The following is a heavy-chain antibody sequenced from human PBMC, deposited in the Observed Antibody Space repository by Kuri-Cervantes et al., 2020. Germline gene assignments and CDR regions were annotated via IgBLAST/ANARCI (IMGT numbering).Heavy chain of an antibody. J-gene: IGHJ6*03. Sequence: SQTLSLTCDVYGGSFSGSYWSWIRQPPGKGLGWIGEINHRGSTNYNPSLKSRVTISVDTSKNQFSLKLSSVTAADTAVYYCARSVGYCSGGSCHTVLGYYYYYMDVWGKGTTVTVSS. CDR3: ARSVGYCSGGSCHTVLGYYYYYMDV. CDR1: GGSFSGSY. D-gene: IGHD2-15*01. V-gene: IGHV4-34*01. CDR2: INHRGST.